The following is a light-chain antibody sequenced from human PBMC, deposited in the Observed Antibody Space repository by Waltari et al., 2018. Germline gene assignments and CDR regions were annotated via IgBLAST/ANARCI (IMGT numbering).Light chain of an antibody. Sequence: QSVLTQPPSASGTPGQRVTISCSGSGSNIGDNYVYWSHQLPGMAPKLLCYRDDDRPSVVPYRFSGSKSGTSASRAISGLRSEDAGDYYCAAWDDSLSGRVFGGGTKLTVL. V-gene: IGLV1-47*01. J-gene: IGLJ3*02. CDR2: RDD. CDR3: AAWDDSLSGRV. CDR1: GSNIGDNY.